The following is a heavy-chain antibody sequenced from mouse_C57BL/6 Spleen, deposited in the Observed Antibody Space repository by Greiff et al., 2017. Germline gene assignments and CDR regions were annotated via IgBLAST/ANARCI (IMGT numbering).Heavy chain of an antibody. D-gene: IGHD2-4*01. CDR2: INPNYGTT. Sequence: VQLKQSGPELVKPGASVKISCKASGYSFTDYNMNWVKQSNGKSLEWIGVINPNYGTTSYNQKFKGKATLTVDQSSSTAYMQLNSLTSEDSAVYYCAKGEYYDDGRHFDYWGQGATLTVSS. CDR3: AKGEYYDDGRHFDY. V-gene: IGHV1-39*01. J-gene: IGHJ2*01. CDR1: GYSFTDYN.